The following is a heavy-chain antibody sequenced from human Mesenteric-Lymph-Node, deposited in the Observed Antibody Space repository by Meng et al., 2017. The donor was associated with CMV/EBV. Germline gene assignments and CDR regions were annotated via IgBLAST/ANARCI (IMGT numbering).Heavy chain of an antibody. CDR2: INHSGST. J-gene: IGHJ4*02. CDR3: ARFGRSLGH. D-gene: IGHD3-16*01. V-gene: IGHV4-34*01. Sequence: SQTLSLTCAVYGGSFSGYYWSWIRQPPGKGLEWIGEINHSGSTNYNPSLKSRVTISVDTSKNQFSLKLSSVTAADTAVYYCARFGRSLGHWGQGTLVTVSS. CDR1: GGSFSGYY.